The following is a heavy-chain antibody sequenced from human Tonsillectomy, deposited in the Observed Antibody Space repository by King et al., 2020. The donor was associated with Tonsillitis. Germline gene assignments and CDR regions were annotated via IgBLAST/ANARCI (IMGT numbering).Heavy chain of an antibody. CDR3: ARDLLGAVTIYFFAY. J-gene: IGHJ4*02. Sequence: VQLVQSGAEVKKPGASVKVSCKASGYTFIGYDMHWVRQAPGQGLEWMGWINPNSGGTNYAQKFQGRVTMTRDTSINTAYMELNNLRSDDTAVDYCARDLLGAVTIYFFAYWGQGTLVTVSS. V-gene: IGHV1-2*02. D-gene: IGHD4-17*01. CDR1: GYTFIGYD. CDR2: INPNSGGT.